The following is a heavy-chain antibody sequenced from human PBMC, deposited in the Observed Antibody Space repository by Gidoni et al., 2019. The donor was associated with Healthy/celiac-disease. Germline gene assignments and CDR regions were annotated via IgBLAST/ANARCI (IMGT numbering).Heavy chain of an antibody. J-gene: IGHJ4*02. V-gene: IGHV4-34*01. Sequence: QVQLPQWRARLLKPSDPLSLTCAVHGGSFSGYYWSWIRQPPGKGLEWIGEINHSGSTNYNPSLKSRVTISVDTSKNQFSLKLSSVTAADTAVYYCARGFDWHTPGLDYWGQGTLVTVSS. CDR1: GGSFSGYY. CDR2: INHSGST. CDR3: ARGFDWHTPGLDY. D-gene: IGHD3-9*01.